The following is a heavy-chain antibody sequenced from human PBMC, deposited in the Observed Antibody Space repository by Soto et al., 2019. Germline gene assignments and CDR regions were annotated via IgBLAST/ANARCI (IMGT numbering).Heavy chain of an antibody. CDR2: ISYDGSNK. D-gene: IGHD5-18*01. V-gene: IGHV3-30*18. CDR3: AKDLLPGYSYGMTDY. Sequence: QVQLVESGGGVVQPGRSLRLSCAASGFTFSSYGMHWVRQAPGKGLEWVAVISYDGSNKYYADSVKGRFTISRDNSKNTLYLQMNSLRAEDTAVYYCAKDLLPGYSYGMTDYWGQGTLVTVSS. CDR1: GFTFSSYG. J-gene: IGHJ4*02.